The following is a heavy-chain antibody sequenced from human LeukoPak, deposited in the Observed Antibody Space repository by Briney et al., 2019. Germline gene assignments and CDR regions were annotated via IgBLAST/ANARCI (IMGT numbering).Heavy chain of an antibody. Sequence: LSXTCTVXXXXXXXXXWSWXRXPPGXXLXXXXXXXXXGSXXYNPSLKSRVTISVDTSKNQFSLKLSSVTAADTAVYYCARVPLGSGSYGADYYYYYGMDVWGQGTTVTVSS. CDR3: ARVPLGSGSYGADYYYYYGMDV. J-gene: IGHJ6*02. V-gene: IGHV4-59*01. CDR2: XXXXGSX. D-gene: IGHD3-10*01. CDR1: XXXXXXXX.